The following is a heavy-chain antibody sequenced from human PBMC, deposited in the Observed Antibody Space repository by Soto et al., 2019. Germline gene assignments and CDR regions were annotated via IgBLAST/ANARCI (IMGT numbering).Heavy chain of an antibody. CDR1: GASISSSSYY. V-gene: IGHV4-39*01. CDR3: ARRLCLAANQQLVRYWFDP. D-gene: IGHD6-13*01. CDR2: IYYSGST. Sequence: SETLSLTCTVSGASISSSSYYWGWIRQPPGKGLEWIGSIYYSGSTYYNPSLKSRVTISVDTSKNQFSLKLSSVTAADTAVYYCARRLCLAANQQLVRYWFDPWGQGTLVTSPQ. J-gene: IGHJ5*02.